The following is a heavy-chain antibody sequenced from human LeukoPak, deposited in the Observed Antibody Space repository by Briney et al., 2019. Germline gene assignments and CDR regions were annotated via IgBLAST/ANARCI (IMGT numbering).Heavy chain of an antibody. Sequence: GGSLRLSCAASGFTFSSYAMNWVRQAPGKGLEWVSAITGSGGSTYYADSGKGRFTISRDNSKNTLYLQMNSLRAEDTAVYYCAKDYYDSSGYLTGFDYWGQGTLVTVSS. CDR3: AKDYYDSSGYLTGFDY. CDR2: ITGSGGST. J-gene: IGHJ4*02. CDR1: GFTFSSYA. D-gene: IGHD3-22*01. V-gene: IGHV3-23*01.